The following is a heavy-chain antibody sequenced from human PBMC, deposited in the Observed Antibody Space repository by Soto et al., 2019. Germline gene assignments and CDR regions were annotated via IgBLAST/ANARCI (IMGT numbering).Heavy chain of an antibody. J-gene: IGHJ6*02. D-gene: IGHD3-3*01. Sequence: TSETLSLTCTVSGDSINNSPYYWSWIRQHPGKGLEWIGYIYYNGSTYYNPSLKSRVTISVDTSKNQFSLKLSSVTAADTAVYYCARDPRGVATTFYYGMDFWGQGTTVTVSS. CDR3: ARDPRGVATTFYYGMDF. V-gene: IGHV4-31*03. CDR2: IYYNGST. CDR1: GDSINNSPYY.